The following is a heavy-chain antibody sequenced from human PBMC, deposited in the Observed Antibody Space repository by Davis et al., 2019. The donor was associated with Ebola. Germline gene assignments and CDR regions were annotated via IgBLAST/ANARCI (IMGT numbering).Heavy chain of an antibody. V-gene: IGHV1-3*01. D-gene: IGHD6-19*01. CDR3: ARATFGYNNGLYADY. CDR2: INAGTGNT. Sequence: ASVKVSCKASGYTFTSYSMHWVRQAPGQRLEWMGWINAGTGNTKYSQRFQGRVTITTDTSASTAYLDLSSLRSDDTAVFYCARATFGYNNGLYADYWGQGTLVTVSS. CDR1: GYTFTSYS. J-gene: IGHJ4*02.